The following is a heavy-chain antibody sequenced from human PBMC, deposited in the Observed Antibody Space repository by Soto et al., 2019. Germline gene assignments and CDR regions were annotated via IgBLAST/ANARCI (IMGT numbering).Heavy chain of an antibody. CDR2: IYYSGST. CDR3: ARDFCSGGSCYYYMDV. J-gene: IGHJ6*03. CDR1: EGSISSYY. V-gene: IGHV4-59*01. D-gene: IGHD2-15*01. Sequence: PSVTMSLTCTVAEGSISSYYWSWIRQPPGKGLEWIGYIYYSGSTNYNPSLKSRVTISVDTSKNQFSLKLSSVTAADTAVYYCARDFCSGGSCYYYMDVWGKGTTVTVSS.